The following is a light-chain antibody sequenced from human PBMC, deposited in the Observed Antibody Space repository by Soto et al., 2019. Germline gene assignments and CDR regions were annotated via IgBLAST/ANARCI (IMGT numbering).Light chain of an antibody. J-gene: IGKJ2*01. CDR1: QSIYTK. CDR3: QQYAGSLYT. Sequence: EFVLIQSPGTLSLSPGEGATLSCRASQSIYTKLAWYQKKSGQAPRLLIYDASTRAYGIPDRFSGSGSGTDFSLTISRLEPEDFAVYYCQQYAGSLYTFAQGTKVDIK. V-gene: IGKV3-20*01. CDR2: DAS.